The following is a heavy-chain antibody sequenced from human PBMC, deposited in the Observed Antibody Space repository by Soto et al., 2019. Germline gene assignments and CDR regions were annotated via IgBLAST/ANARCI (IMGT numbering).Heavy chain of an antibody. CDR2: ISAYNGDT. D-gene: IGHD3-22*01. J-gene: IGHJ4*02. CDR1: GYTFSNYG. CDR3: AIWFYYDSSGYEDLDY. Sequence: ASVKVSCKASGYTFSNYGVSWVRQAPGQGLEWMGWISAYNGDTNYAQKLQGRVTMTTDTSTSTAYMELRSLRSDDTAVYYCAIWFYYDSSGYEDLDYWGQGTQVTVSS. V-gene: IGHV1-18*04.